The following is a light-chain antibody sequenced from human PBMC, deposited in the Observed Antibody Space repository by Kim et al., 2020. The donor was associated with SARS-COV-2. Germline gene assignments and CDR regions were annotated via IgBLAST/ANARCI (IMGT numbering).Light chain of an antibody. V-gene: IGKV1-27*01. CDR2: SAS. Sequence: VSVGDRVTITCRASQSISNHLAWYQQKPGKLPNLLIYSASTLQSGVPSRCSGSGSGTDFSLTISSLQPEDVATYYCQKYNSAPWTFGQGTKVDIK. J-gene: IGKJ1*01. CDR3: QKYNSAPWT. CDR1: QSISNH.